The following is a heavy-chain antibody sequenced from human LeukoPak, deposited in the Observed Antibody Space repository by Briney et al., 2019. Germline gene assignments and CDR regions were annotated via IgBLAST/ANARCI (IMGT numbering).Heavy chain of an antibody. CDR3: ARDEGYYFSFDY. D-gene: IGHD3-10*01. V-gene: IGHV1-69*05. CDR2: IIPIFGTA. Sequence: ASVKVSCXASGGTFSNYAISWVRQAPGQGLEWMARIIPIFGTANYAQKFQGRVTITTDESTSTAYMELSSLRSEDTAVYYCARDEGYYFSFDYWGQGTLVTVSS. CDR1: GGTFSNYA. J-gene: IGHJ4*02.